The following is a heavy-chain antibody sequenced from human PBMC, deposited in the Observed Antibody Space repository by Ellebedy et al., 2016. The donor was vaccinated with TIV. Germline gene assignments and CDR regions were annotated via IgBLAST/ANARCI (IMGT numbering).Heavy chain of an antibody. CDR1: GGSLRNTPYY. V-gene: IGHV4-39*07. J-gene: IGHJ5*02. Sequence: SETLSLTXTVSGGSLRNTPYYWGWIRQPPGKGLHWIANIYYSGATYYNPSLKSRVTISADTSKNQFSLRLSSVSAADTAVYYCAGYYGSGSYWLGWFDPWGQGALVTVSS. D-gene: IGHD3-10*01. CDR3: AGYYGSGSYWLGWFDP. CDR2: IYYSGAT.